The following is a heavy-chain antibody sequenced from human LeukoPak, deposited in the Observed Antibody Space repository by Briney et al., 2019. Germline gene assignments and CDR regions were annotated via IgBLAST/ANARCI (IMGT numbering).Heavy chain of an antibody. CDR1: GGSISSYY. J-gene: IGHJ4*02. CDR2: IYYSGST. D-gene: IGHD5-18*01. Sequence: SETLSLTCTVSGGSISSYYWSWIRQPPGKGLEWIGYIYYSGSTNYNPSLKSRVTISVDTSKNQLSLKLSSVTAADTAMYYCASGGYSYGFDYWGQGTLVTVSS. CDR3: ASGGYSYGFDY. V-gene: IGHV4-59*12.